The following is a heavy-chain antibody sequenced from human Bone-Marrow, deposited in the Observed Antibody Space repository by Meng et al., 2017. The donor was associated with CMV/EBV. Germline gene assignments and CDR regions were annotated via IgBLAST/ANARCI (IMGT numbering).Heavy chain of an antibody. CDR3: ARINRYSGYDLGDD. CDR2: IYPGDSDT. CDR1: GYSFTSYW. J-gene: IGHJ4*02. V-gene: IGHV5-51*01. D-gene: IGHD5-12*01. Sequence: KVSCKGSGYSFTSYWIGWVRQMPGKGLEWMGIIYPGDSDTRYSPSFQGQVTISADKSISTAYLQWSSLKASDTAMYYCARINRYSGYDLGDDSGQGTLVTVSS.